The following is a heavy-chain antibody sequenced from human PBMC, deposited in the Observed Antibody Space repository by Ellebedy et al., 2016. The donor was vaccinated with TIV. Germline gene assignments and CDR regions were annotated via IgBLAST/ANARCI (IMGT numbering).Heavy chain of an antibody. CDR3: ARDYGTSFGMSSGMDV. CDR2: INPSGGST. V-gene: IGHV1-46*01. CDR1: GYTFTSYY. J-gene: IGHJ6*02. D-gene: IGHD2-2*01. Sequence: AASVKVSCKASGYTFTSYYMHWVRQAPGQGLEWTGIINPSGGSTSYAQKFQGRVTMTRDTSTSTVYMELSSLRSEDTAVYYCARDYGTSFGMSSGMDVWGQGTTVTVSS.